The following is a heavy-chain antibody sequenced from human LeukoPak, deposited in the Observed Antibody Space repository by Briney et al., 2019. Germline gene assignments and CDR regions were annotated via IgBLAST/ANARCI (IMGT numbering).Heavy chain of an antibody. CDR1: GGSFSNYV. CDR3: TREGVYAPDGSGYHRDAFDI. D-gene: IGHD3-22*01. V-gene: IGHV1-69*04. J-gene: IGHJ3*02. Sequence: SAKVSCKASGGSFSNYVITWVRQAPGQGLEWMGRIIPVLGVSNFAQKFQGRVTITADKSTNTAHMELSRLESGDTAVYYCTREGVYAPDGSGYHRDAFDIWGQGTVVIVSS. CDR2: IIPVLGVS.